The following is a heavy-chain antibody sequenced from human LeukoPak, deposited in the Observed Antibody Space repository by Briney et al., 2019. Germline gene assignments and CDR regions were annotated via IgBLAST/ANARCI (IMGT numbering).Heavy chain of an antibody. CDR2: INHSGST. V-gene: IGHV4-34*01. CDR1: GGSFSGYY. J-gene: IGHJ6*04. Sequence: KPSETLSLTCAVYGGSFSGYYWSWIRQPPGKGLEWIGEINHSGSTNYNPSLKSRVTISVDTSKNQFSLELSSVTAADTAVYYCARLIAAAYMDVWGKGTTVTVSS. D-gene: IGHD6-13*01. CDR3: ARLIAAAYMDV.